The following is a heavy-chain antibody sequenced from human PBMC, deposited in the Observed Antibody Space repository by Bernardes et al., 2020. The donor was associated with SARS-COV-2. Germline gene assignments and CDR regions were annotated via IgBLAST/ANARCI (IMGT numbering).Heavy chain of an antibody. CDR2: VTGSGDST. CDR1: GFLFSHNA. Sequence: GSLSPSCAASGFLFSHNAMSWVRPAPGKGLEWVSSVTGSGDSTYYADSVKGRFTISRESSKNTLYLHMNSLRAEDTAVYYCAKGPENSYGYYFDYWGQGILVTVSS. J-gene: IGHJ4*02. CDR3: AKGPENSYGYYFDY. V-gene: IGHV3-23*01. D-gene: IGHD5-18*01.